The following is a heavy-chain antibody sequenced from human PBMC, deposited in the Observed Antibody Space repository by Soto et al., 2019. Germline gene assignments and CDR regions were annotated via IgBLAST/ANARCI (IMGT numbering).Heavy chain of an antibody. CDR1: GVTFISYS. CDR2: FRTSGDGGTT. J-gene: IGHJ4*02. CDR3: AKKVNSGSGSQYFDY. D-gene: IGHD3-10*01. V-gene: IGHV3-23*01. Sequence: EVQLLESGGGLVQPGGSLRLSCAASGVTFISYSMSWVRQAPGKGLEWVSGFRTSGDGGTTYYADSVKGRFTISRDNSKNTLFLQMNSLRAEATSIYYCAKKVNSGSGSQYFDYWGQGTLATVSS.